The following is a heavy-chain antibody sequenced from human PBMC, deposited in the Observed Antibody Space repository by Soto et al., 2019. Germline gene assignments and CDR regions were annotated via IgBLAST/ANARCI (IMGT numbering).Heavy chain of an antibody. CDR2: ISGSGGST. CDR1: GFTFSSYA. CDR3: AKGFSGYISSWFRFDYYYYGMDV. D-gene: IGHD6-13*01. J-gene: IGHJ6*02. Sequence: GGSLRLSCAASGFTFSSYAMSWVRQAPGKGLEWVSAISGSGGSTYYADSVKGRFTISRDNSKNTLYLQMNSLRAEDTAVYYCAKGFSGYISSWFRFDYYYYGMDVWGQGTTVTVSS. V-gene: IGHV3-23*01.